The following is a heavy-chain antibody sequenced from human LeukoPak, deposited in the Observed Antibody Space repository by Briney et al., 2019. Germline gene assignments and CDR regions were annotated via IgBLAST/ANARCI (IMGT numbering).Heavy chain of an antibody. D-gene: IGHD3-3*01. V-gene: IGHV1-18*01. Sequence: ASVKVSCKASGYTFTSYGISWVRRAPGQGLEWMGWISAYNGNTNYAQKLQGRVTMTTDTSTSTAYMELRSLRSDDTAVYYCARAEKNSIFGVVIITPFDYWGQGTLVTVSS. CDR1: GYTFTSYG. CDR3: ARAEKNSIFGVVIITPFDY. CDR2: ISAYNGNT. J-gene: IGHJ4*02.